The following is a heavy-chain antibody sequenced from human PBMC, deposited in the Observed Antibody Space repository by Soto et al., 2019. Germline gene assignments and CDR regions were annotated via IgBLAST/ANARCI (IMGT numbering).Heavy chain of an antibody. D-gene: IGHD3-10*01. Sequence: QVQLVQSGAEVKKPGASVKVSCKASGYTFTSYAMHWVRQAPGQRLEWMGWINAGNGNTKYSQKFQGRVTITRDTSASTAYMEVSSLRSEDTAVYYCARDGITMVRGVIMDNWFDPWGQGTLVTVSS. CDR1: GYTFTSYA. V-gene: IGHV1-3*01. CDR3: ARDGITMVRGVIMDNWFDP. J-gene: IGHJ5*02. CDR2: INAGNGNT.